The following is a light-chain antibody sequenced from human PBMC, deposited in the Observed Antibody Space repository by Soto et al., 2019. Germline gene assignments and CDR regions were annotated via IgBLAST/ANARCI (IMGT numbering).Light chain of an antibody. Sequence: DIQMTQSPYSLSASVGDRVTITCRASQSISSYLQWYQQKPGKAPNLLIYAASSLQSGVPSRFSGSGSGTDCTHTISSLQLEDFATYSRQQSYSTSPYTFGQGTKRPIK. CDR2: AAS. CDR1: QSISSY. J-gene: IGKJ2*01. CDR3: QQSYSTSPYT. V-gene: IGKV1-39*01.